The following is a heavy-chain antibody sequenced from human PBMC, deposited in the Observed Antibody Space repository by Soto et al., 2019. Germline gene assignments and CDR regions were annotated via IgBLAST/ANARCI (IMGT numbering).Heavy chain of an antibody. CDR2: ISFDSSKI. CDR3: SIARVAYSALDH. J-gene: IGHJ4*02. D-gene: IGHD3-3*01. Sequence: PGGSLRLSCVGSGFIFSNNAMHWVRQAPGKGLEWVAVISFDSSKIHYADSVKGRFTISRDNSKNTLFLHMNNPRADDTAVYYCSIARVAYSALDHWGQGTLVTVSS. V-gene: IGHV3-30*01. CDR1: GFIFSNNA.